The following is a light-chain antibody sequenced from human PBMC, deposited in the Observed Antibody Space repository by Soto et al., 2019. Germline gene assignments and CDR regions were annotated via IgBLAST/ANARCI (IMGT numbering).Light chain of an antibody. CDR3: ASLTTTNFV. Sequence: QSVLTQPASVSGSPGQSVTISCTGTSSDIGAYNLVSWYQHHPDKAPKLMISEVSNRPSGDSDRFSGSKSGNTASLTISGLQSEDEADYYCASLTTTNFVFGTGTKVTVL. CDR2: EVS. V-gene: IGLV2-14*01. J-gene: IGLJ1*01. CDR1: SSDIGAYNL.